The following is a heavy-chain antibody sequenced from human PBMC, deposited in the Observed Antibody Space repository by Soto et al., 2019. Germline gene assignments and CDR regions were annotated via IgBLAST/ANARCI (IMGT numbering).Heavy chain of an antibody. CDR2: VFYSGAT. D-gene: IGHD3-10*01. J-gene: IGHJ4*02. Sequence: SETLSLTCNVSGGPIKTGGYYWNWIRQPPGKGLEWIGYVFYSGATNYSPSLKSRAAISMDTSKNQFSLSLTSVTAADTAVYYCARAGFSYGHLLFWGQGIRVTVSS. CDR1: GGPIKTGGYY. CDR3: ARAGFSYGHLLF. V-gene: IGHV4-30-4*01.